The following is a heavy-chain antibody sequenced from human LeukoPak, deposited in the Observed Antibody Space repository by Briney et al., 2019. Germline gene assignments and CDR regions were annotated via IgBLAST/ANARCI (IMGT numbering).Heavy chain of an antibody. CDR2: IKQDGSEK. CDR1: GFTFSSYY. D-gene: IGHD3-10*01. V-gene: IGHV3-7*01. Sequence: GGSLRLSCAASGFTFSSYYMSWVRQAPGKGLEGVANIKQDGSEKYYVDSVKGRFTISRDNAKNSLYLQMNSLRAEDTALYYCARGYGAPTYWGQGTLVTVSS. J-gene: IGHJ4*02. CDR3: ARGYGAPTY.